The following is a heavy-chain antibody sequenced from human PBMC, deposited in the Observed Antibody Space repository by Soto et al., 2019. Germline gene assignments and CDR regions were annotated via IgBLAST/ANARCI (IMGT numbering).Heavy chain of an antibody. Sequence: SETLSLTCTVSGGSVSSGSYYWSWIRQPPGKGLEWIGYIYYSGSTNYNPSLKSRVTISVDTSKNQFSLKLSSVTAADTAVYYCARGAYDSSGYYLIWFDPWGQGTLVTVSS. V-gene: IGHV4-61*01. CDR3: ARGAYDSSGYYLIWFDP. CDR1: GGSVSSGSYY. CDR2: IYYSGST. D-gene: IGHD3-22*01. J-gene: IGHJ5*02.